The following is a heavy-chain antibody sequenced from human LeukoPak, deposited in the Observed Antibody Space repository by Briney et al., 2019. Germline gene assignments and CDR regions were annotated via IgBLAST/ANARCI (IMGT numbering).Heavy chain of an antibody. D-gene: IGHD5-18*01. CDR1: GYIFTSYD. Sequence: ASVKVSCKASGYIFTSYDINWVRQATGQGLEWMGWMNPNSGNTGYAQKFQGRVTMTRNTSISTAYMELSSLRSEDTAVYYCARVLDTAMVIVYWGQGTLVNVSS. V-gene: IGHV1-8*01. CDR2: MNPNSGNT. J-gene: IGHJ4*02. CDR3: ARVLDTAMVIVY.